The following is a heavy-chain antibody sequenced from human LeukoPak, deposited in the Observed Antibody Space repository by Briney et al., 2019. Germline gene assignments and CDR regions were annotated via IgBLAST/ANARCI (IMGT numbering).Heavy chain of an antibody. V-gene: IGHV3-64*02. CDR3: ARMYCSSTSCPNWFDP. CDR1: GFTFSGFS. D-gene: IGHD2-2*01. J-gene: IGHJ5*02. Sequence: GGSLRLSCAASGFTFSGFSMHWVRQAPGKGLEYVSAINGNGDSTFYADSVKGRFTISRDNAKNSLYLQMNSLRAEDTAVYYCARMYCSSTSCPNWFDPWGQGTLVTVSS. CDR2: INGNGDST.